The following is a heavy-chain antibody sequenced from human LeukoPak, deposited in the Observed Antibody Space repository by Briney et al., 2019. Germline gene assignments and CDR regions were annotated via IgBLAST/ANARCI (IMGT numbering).Heavy chain of an antibody. V-gene: IGHV1-69*04. CDR2: IIPIFGLA. CDR3: VREITMVRGVQTWFVP. J-gene: IGHJ5*02. Sequence: ASVKLSCEVSVGTFSSYAISCVPQAPRQGLEWMRRIIPIFGLANYAQKFQGRVTITGDKATSTAYMELRRLKSEVSAVYYCVREITMVRGVQTWFVPWGKGTLVTVSS. D-gene: IGHD3-10*01. CDR1: VGTFSSYA.